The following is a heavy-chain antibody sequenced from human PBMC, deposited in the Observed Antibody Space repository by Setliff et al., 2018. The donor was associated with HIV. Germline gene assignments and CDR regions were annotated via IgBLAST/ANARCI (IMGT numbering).Heavy chain of an antibody. CDR3: ARLIHTGLLYFDF. J-gene: IGHJ4*02. CDR1: GGSISTSNW. CDR2: IYYSGST. Sequence: PSETLSLTCTVSGGSISTSNWWGWIRQTPGKGLEWIGYIYYSGSTNYNPSLKSRVTMSLDTSRDQFSLNLRSVTAADTAVYFCARLIHTGLLYFDFWGLGTLVTVSS. V-gene: IGHV4-28*01. D-gene: IGHD2-8*02.